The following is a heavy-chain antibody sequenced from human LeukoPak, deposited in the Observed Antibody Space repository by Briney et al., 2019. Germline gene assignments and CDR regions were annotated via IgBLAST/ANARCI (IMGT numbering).Heavy chain of an antibody. CDR1: GFTFSSYA. CDR3: ASEDIVVVTAAEDGMDV. Sequence: PGRSLRLSCAASGFTFSSYAMHWVRQAPGKGLEWVAVISYDGSNKYYADSVKGRFTISRDNSKNTLYLQMNSLRAEDTAVYYCASEDIVVVTAAEDGMDVWGQGTTVTVSS. V-gene: IGHV3-30-3*01. D-gene: IGHD2-2*01. J-gene: IGHJ6*02. CDR2: ISYDGSNK.